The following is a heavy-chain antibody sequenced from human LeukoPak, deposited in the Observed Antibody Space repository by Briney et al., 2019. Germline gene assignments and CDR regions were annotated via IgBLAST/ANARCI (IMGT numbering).Heavy chain of an antibody. V-gene: IGHV4-34*01. CDR1: GGSFSGYY. J-gene: IGHJ4*02. D-gene: IGHD3-10*01. CDR2: INHSGST. CDR3: ARILWYFDY. Sequence: SXXLSLTCAVYGGSFSGYYWSWIRQPPGKGLEWIGEINHSGSTNYNPSLKSRVTISVDTSKNQFSLKLSSVTAADTAVYYCARILWYFDYWGQGTLVTVSS.